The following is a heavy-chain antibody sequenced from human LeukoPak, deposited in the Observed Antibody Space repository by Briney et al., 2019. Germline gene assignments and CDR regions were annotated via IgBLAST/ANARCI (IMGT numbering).Heavy chain of an antibody. J-gene: IGHJ4*02. V-gene: IGHV3-7*01. D-gene: IGHD6-13*01. CDR1: GFTFSSYA. Sequence: GGSLRLSCAASGFTFSSYAMSWVRQAPGKGLEWVANIKNDGTVKNYVDSVKGRFTISRDNAKNSLYLQMNSLRAEDTAVYYCAKDSYSKGDYWGQGVLVTVSS. CDR2: IKNDGTVK. CDR3: AKDSYSKGDY.